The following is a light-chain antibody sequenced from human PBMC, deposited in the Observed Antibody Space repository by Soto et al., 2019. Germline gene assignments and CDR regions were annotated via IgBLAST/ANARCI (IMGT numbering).Light chain of an antibody. J-gene: IGKJ1*01. CDR3: QQYNKWPPET. V-gene: IGKV3-15*01. CDR2: GAS. Sequence: EIVLTQSPCTLSLSPWERSALSFMASQSVSSTYLAWYQQKPGQAPRLLIYGASTRATGIPARFSGSGSGTEFTLTISSLQSEDFAVYYCQQYNKWPPETFGQGTKVDIK. CDR1: QSVSSTY.